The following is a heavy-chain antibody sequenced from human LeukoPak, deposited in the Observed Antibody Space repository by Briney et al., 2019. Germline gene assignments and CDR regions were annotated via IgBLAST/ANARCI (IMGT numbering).Heavy chain of an antibody. V-gene: IGHV3-23*01. CDR1: GFTFSGYA. CDR3: AKFYDSGGYYHFDY. D-gene: IGHD3-22*01. J-gene: IGHJ4*02. Sequence: PGGSLRLSCAASGFTFSGYAMSWVRQAPGKGLEWVSTIRASGGGTYYADSVKGRLTISRDNSKNTLHLQMNSLRAEDTAVYFCAKFYDSGGYYHFDYWGQGTLVTVSS. CDR2: IRASGGGT.